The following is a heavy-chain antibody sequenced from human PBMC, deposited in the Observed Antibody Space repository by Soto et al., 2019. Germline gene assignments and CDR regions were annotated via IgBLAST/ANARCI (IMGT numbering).Heavy chain of an antibody. Sequence: GASVKVSCKVSGYTLTELSMHWVRQAPGKGLEWMGGFDPEDGETIYAQKFQGRVTMTEDTSTDTAYMELSSLRSEDTAVYYCATAWELPRSDAFDIWGQGTMVTVS. D-gene: IGHD1-26*01. CDR2: FDPEDGET. CDR3: ATAWELPRSDAFDI. CDR1: GYTLTELS. J-gene: IGHJ3*02. V-gene: IGHV1-24*01.